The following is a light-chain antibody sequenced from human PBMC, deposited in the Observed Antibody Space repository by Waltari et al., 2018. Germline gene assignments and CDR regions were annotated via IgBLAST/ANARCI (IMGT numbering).Light chain of an antibody. CDR1: QDITRR. Sequence: DPQMTPSHSSVSASIGDRVTITCRASQDITRRLAWYQQKPGKAPNLLIYTASSLQVGVPSRFRGSGFGSEFTLTISSVQPEDFATYYCQQGNNRPWGFGRGTRLEIK. CDR3: QQGNNRPWG. J-gene: IGKJ5*01. V-gene: IGKV1-12*01. CDR2: TAS.